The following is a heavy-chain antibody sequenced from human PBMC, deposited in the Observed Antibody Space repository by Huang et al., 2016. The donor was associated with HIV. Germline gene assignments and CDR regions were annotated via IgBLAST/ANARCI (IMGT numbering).Heavy chain of an antibody. J-gene: IGHJ6*03. Sequence: QVQLQQWGTGLLRPSETLSLTCAVYGGSFIGSEGAWIRQPPGKGRECIGESNHSEITNYNPSLKSRVTISVDTSRNQFSLTLTSVTAADTAVYYCARGQGGYYYYMDVWGKGTTVTVSS. V-gene: IGHV4-34*01. CDR1: GGSFIGSE. CDR3: ARGQGGYYYYMDV. CDR2: SNHSEIT.